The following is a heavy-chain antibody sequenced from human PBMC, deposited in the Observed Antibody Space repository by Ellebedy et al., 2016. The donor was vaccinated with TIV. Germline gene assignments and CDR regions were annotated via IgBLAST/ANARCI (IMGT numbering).Heavy chain of an antibody. CDR1: HGSITGFS. V-gene: IGHV4-34*01. Sequence: MPSETLSLTCSVFHGSITGFSWSWVRQTPGKGLKWIAEIHHSGIADYRPSLNRRITVSVDTSRNQFSLNLTSVTAADTGLYFCARGHMFCRGDNCRPPLSTAFDIWGLGTLVTVSS. CDR3: ARGHMFCRGDNCRPPLSTAFDI. CDR2: IHHSGIA. J-gene: IGHJ3*02. D-gene: IGHD2-21*01.